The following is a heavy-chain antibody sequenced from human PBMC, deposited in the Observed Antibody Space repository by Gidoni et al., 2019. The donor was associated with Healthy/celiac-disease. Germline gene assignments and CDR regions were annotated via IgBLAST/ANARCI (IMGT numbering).Heavy chain of an antibody. D-gene: IGHD3-10*01. CDR3: ARDWGGFGELFDY. Sequence: QVQLVESGGGVVQPGRSLRLSCEASGFTFSSYGMHWVRQAPGKGLEWVAVIWYDGSNKYYADSVKGRFTISRDNSKNTLYLQMNSLRAEDTAVYYCARDWGGFGELFDYWGQGTLVTVSS. V-gene: IGHV3-33*01. J-gene: IGHJ4*02. CDR2: IWYDGSNK. CDR1: GFTFSSYG.